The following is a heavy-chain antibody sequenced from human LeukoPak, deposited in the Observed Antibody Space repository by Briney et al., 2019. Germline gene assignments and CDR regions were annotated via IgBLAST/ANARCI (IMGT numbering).Heavy chain of an antibody. CDR1: GGSISNYF. Sequence: SETLSLTCTASGGSISNYFWSWIRQPPGKGLGWIGYMYYSGSTNYNPSLKSRVTISVDTSKNQFSLKLSSVTAADTAVYYYATLRRDGYKGHLTPDYWGQGTRVTVSS. D-gene: IGHD5-24*01. CDR3: ATLRRDGYKGHLTPDY. V-gene: IGHV4-59*01. J-gene: IGHJ4*02. CDR2: MYYSGST.